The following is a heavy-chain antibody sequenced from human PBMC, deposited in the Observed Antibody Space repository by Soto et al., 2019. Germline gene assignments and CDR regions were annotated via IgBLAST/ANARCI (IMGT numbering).Heavy chain of an antibody. CDR1: GFAVGGFY. J-gene: IGHJ4*02. V-gene: IGHV3-53*01. Sequence: EVQLVESGGELIKPGGSLRLSCAASGFAVGGFYMNWVRQAPGKGLEWVSVMFTTGTTYYADSVKGRFTISSDDSKNTLYLQMNSLRAEDTAVSYCARERYSYGFDYWGQGTVVTVSS. D-gene: IGHD5-18*01. CDR2: MFTTGTT. CDR3: ARERYSYGFDY.